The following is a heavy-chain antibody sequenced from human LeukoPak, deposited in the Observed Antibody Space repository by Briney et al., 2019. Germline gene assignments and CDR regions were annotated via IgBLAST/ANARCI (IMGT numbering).Heavy chain of an antibody. Sequence: SETLYLTCTVSGGSISSYYWSWIRQPPGKGLEWIGYIYYSGSTYYNPSLKSRVTISVDRSKNQFSLKLSSVTAADTAVYYCARDPAGSSWFDYWGQGTLVTVSS. CDR1: GGSISSYY. D-gene: IGHD6-13*01. V-gene: IGHV4-59*12. J-gene: IGHJ4*02. CDR3: ARDPAGSSWFDY. CDR2: IYYSGST.